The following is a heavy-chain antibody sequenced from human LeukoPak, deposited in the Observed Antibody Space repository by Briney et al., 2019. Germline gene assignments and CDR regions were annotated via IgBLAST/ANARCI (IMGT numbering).Heavy chain of an antibody. CDR2: ISSSSSYI. CDR1: GFTFSSYS. Sequence: GGSLRLSCAASGFTFSSYSMNWVRQAPGKGLEWVSSISSSSSYIYYADSVKGRFTISRDNAKNSLYLQMNSLRAEDTAVYYCARRTRRITMIVVVTRWSWFDPWGQGTLVTVSS. D-gene: IGHD3-22*01. V-gene: IGHV3-21*04. CDR3: ARRTRRITMIVVVTRWSWFDP. J-gene: IGHJ5*02.